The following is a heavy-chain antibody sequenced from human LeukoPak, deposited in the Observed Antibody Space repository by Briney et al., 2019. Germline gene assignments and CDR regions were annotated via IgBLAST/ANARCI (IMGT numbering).Heavy chain of an antibody. Sequence: SVNVSCKASVGTFSSYAISWVRQAPGQGLEWMGRIIPIFGIANYAQKFQGRVTITADKSTSTAYMELSSLRSEDTAVYYCARVLEYSGRWFDPWGQGTLVTVSS. D-gene: IGHD3-3*01. CDR2: IIPIFGIA. CDR1: VGTFSSYA. J-gene: IGHJ5*02. CDR3: ARVLEYSGRWFDP. V-gene: IGHV1-69*04.